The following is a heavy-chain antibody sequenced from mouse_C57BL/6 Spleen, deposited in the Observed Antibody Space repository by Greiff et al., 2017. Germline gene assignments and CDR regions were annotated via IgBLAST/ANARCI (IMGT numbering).Heavy chain of an antibody. V-gene: IGHV1-69*01. CDR1: GYTFTSYW. J-gene: IGHJ1*03. D-gene: IGHD2-5*01. CDR3: APSNYEGHFDV. Sequence: QVQLQQPGAELVMPGASVKLSCKASGYTFTSYWMHWVKQRPGQGLEWIGEIDPSDSYTNYNQKFKGKSTLTVDKSSSTAYMQLSSLTSEDSAVYYCAPSNYEGHFDVWGTGTTVTVSS. CDR2: IDPSDSYT.